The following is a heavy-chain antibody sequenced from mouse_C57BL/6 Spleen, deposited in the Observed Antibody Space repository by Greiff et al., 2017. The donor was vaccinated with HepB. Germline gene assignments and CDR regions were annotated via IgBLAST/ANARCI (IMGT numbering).Heavy chain of an antibody. D-gene: IGHD1-1*01. Sequence: EVQVVESGGGLVKPGGSLKLSCAASGFTFSSYAMSWVRQTPEKRLAWVATISDGGSYTYYPDNVKGRFTISRDNAKNNLYLQMSHLKSEDTAMYYCARDQGYYGSSLDYWGQGTTLTVSS. CDR2: ISDGGSYT. CDR1: GFTFSSYA. V-gene: IGHV5-4*01. J-gene: IGHJ2*01. CDR3: ARDQGYYGSSLDY.